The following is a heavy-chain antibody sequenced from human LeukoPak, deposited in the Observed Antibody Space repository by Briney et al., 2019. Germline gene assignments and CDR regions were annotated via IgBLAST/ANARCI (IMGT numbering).Heavy chain of an antibody. D-gene: IGHD3-22*01. J-gene: IGHJ6*03. Sequence: GESLKISCKSSGYSFTSYWLGWVRQMPGKGLEWMGIIYPGDSDTRYSPSFQGQVTISADKSISTAYLQWSSLKASDTAMYYCARPLYDSSGPPGTYYYYMDVWGKGTTVTVSS. CDR3: ARPLYDSSGPPGTYYYYMDV. CDR1: GYSFTSYW. V-gene: IGHV5-51*01. CDR2: IYPGDSDT.